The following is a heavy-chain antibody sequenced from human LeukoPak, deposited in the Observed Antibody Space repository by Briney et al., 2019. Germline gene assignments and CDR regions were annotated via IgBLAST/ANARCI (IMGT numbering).Heavy chain of an antibody. J-gene: IGHJ4*02. Sequence: ASVKVSCKASGYTFTSYCMHWVRQAPGQGLEWMGIINPRGGSTSYAQKFQGRVTMTRDTSTSTVYMELSSLRSEDTAVYYCARALSSWYRIDYWGQGTLVTVSS. D-gene: IGHD6-13*01. CDR1: GYTFTSYC. CDR3: ARALSSWYRIDY. CDR2: INPRGGST. V-gene: IGHV1-46*01.